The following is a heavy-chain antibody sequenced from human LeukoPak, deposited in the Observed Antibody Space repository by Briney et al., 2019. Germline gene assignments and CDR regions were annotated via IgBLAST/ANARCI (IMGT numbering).Heavy chain of an antibody. CDR3: ARFGITVVRGGKYYFDY. J-gene: IGHJ4*02. V-gene: IGHV4-59*08. D-gene: IGHD3-10*01. CDR1: GGSISSYY. Sequence: SETLSLTCTVSGGSISSYYWSWIRQPPGEGLEWIGHIYYSGATKYNPSLKSRITISVDTSKNQFSLMLSSVTAADTAVYYCARFGITVVRGGKYYFDYWGQGTLVTVSS. CDR2: IYYSGAT.